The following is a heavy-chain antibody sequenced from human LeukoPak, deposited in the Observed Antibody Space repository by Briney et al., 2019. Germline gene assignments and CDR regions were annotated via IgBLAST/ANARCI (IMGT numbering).Heavy chain of an antibody. CDR2: IYYSGST. CDR3: ARFLLNKQWLLLDP. V-gene: IGHV4-31*03. D-gene: IGHD6-19*01. CDR1: GGSISSGGYY. Sequence: SETLSLTCTVSGGSISSGGYYWSWIRQHPGKGLEWIGYIYYSGSTYYNPSLKSRVTISVDTSKNQFSLKLSSVTATDTAVYYCARFLLNKQWLLLDPWGQGTLVTVSS. J-gene: IGHJ5*02.